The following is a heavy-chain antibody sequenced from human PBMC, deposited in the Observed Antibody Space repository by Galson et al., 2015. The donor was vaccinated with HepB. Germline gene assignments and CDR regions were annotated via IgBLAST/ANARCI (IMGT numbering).Heavy chain of an antibody. CDR3: AKDQIWEFPHFLHY. Sequence: SLRLSCAASGFKFDDYAMHWVRQAPGKGLEWVSGVSWNSGNIDHADSVKGRFTISRDNAKNSLYLQMNSLRAEDTAVYYCAKDQIWEFPHFLHYWVQGTLVTVTS. D-gene: IGHD5-18*01. CDR1: GFKFDDYA. CDR2: VSWNSGNI. V-gene: IGHV3-9*01. J-gene: IGHJ4*02.